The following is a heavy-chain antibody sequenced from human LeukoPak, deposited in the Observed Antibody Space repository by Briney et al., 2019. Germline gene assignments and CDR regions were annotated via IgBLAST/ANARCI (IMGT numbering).Heavy chain of an antibody. CDR2: IGYDGRTK. D-gene: IGHD6-19*01. Sequence: GGSLRLSCEVSGFIFSNYGMHWVRQAPGKGLEGVALIGYDGRTKFHADSVRGRFTISRDNSANTLYLQMSSLRVEDTAVYYCAREWGRIAVAGGPGYWGQGALVTVSS. CDR3: AREWGRIAVAGGPGY. J-gene: IGHJ4*02. V-gene: IGHV3-33*01. CDR1: GFIFSNYG.